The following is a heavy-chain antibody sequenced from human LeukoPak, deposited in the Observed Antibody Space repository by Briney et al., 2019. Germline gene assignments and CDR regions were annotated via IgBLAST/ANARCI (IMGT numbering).Heavy chain of an antibody. CDR1: GITFSSYA. CDR2: ISGIGGTT. V-gene: IGHV3-23*01. Sequence: GGSLRLSCAASGITFSSYAMSWVRQAPGKGLEWVSVISGIGGTTYYADSVKGRFTISRDNSKNTLYLQMSSLRAEDTAVYYCAKKAGSRTDQYPLDYWGQGTLVTVSS. J-gene: IGHJ4*02. CDR3: AKKAGSRTDQYPLDY. D-gene: IGHD2-15*01.